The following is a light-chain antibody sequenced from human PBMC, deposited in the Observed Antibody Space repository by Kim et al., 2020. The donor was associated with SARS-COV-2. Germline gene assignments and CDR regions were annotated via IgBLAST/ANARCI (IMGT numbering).Light chain of an antibody. CDR3: QQYNNWPPYT. V-gene: IGKV3-15*01. CDR1: QSVNSN. CDR2: GAS. Sequence: EIVMTQSPATLSVSPGERATLFCRASQSVNSNLAWYQQKPGQAPRLLIYGASTRATGIPARFSGSGSGTEFTLTISSLQSEDFAVYYCQQYNNWPPYTFGQGTKLEI. J-gene: IGKJ2*01.